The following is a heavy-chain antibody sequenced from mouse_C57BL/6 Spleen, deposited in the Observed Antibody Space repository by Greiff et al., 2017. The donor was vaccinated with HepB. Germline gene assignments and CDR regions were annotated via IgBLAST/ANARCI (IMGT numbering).Heavy chain of an antibody. CDR3: ARSRSNSFDY. CDR2: IDPSDSYT. D-gene: IGHD3-3*01. J-gene: IGHJ2*01. Sequence: QVQLQQPGAELVMPGASVKLSCKASGYTFTSYWMHWVKQRPGQGLEWIGEIDPSDSYTNYNQKFKGKSTLTVDKSSSTAYMQLSSLASEDSAVYYCARSRSNSFDYWGQSTTLAVSS. V-gene: IGHV1-69*01. CDR1: GYTFTSYW.